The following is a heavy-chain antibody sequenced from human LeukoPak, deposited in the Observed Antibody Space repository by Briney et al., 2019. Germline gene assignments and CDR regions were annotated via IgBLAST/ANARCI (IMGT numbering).Heavy chain of an antibody. D-gene: IGHD1-14*01. CDR2: IYSGGST. J-gene: IGHJ6*03. CDR3: ARGLYTSEPPTKSYYYYYMDV. Sequence: PGGSLRLSCAASGFTVSSNYMSWVRQAPGKGLEWGSVIYSGGSTYYADSVKGRFTISRDNSKNTLYLQMNSLRAEDTAVYYSARGLYTSEPPTKSYYYYYMDVWGKGTTVTVSS. V-gene: IGHV3-53*01. CDR1: GFTVSSNY.